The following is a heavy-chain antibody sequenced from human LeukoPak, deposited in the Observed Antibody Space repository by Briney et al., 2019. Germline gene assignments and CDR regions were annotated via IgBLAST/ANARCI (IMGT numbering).Heavy chain of an antibody. D-gene: IGHD3-16*01. CDR2: ISGSGANI. V-gene: IGHV3-11*04. CDR3: ARKALVFGGIIIIPDAFDI. CDR1: GFTFSYVY. J-gene: IGHJ3*02. Sequence: GGSLRLSCAASGFTFSYVYMTWIRQAPGKGLEWVSYISGSGANIFYADSVKGRFTVSRDNAKNSLYLQMNSLRGEDTAIYYCARKALVFGGIIIIPDAFDIWGQGTLVTVSS.